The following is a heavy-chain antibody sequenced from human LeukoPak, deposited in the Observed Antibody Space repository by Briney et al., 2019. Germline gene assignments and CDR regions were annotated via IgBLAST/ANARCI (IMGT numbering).Heavy chain of an antibody. CDR3: ARGSVGAHNWFDP. J-gene: IGHJ5*02. D-gene: IGHD1-26*01. Sequence: ASVKVSCKASGYTFASYDINWVRQATGQGLEWMGWMNPNSGNTGHAQKFQGRVTMTRNTSISTAYMELSSLRSEDTAVYYCARGSVGAHNWFDPWGQGTLVTVSS. CDR2: MNPNSGNT. CDR1: GYTFASYD. V-gene: IGHV1-8*01.